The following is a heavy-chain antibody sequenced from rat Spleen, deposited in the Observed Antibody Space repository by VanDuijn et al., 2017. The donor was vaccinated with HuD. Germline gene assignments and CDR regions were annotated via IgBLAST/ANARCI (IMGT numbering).Heavy chain of an antibody. D-gene: IGHD1-11*01. CDR1: GFTFSNYG. V-gene: IGHV5-29*01. Sequence: EVQLVESGGGLVQPGRSLKLSCAASGFTFSNYGMAWVRQAPKKGLEWVAYISYDGGSTYYRDSVNGRFTISRDNTKSTLSLQMDSLRSEDTATYYCARRHYGYTDYFDYWGQGVMVPVSS. CDR2: ISYDGGST. CDR3: ARRHYGYTDYFDY. J-gene: IGHJ2*01.